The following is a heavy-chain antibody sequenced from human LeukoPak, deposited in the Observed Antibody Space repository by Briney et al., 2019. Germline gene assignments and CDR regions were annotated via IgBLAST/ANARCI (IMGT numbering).Heavy chain of an antibody. CDR1: GGSISRYY. CDR2: IYYSGST. Sequence: PSETLSLTCTVSGGSISRYYWSWIRQPPGKGLEWIGYIYYSGSTNYNPSLKSRVTISVDTSKNQFSLKLSSVTAADTAVYYCARSLSGYFDYWGQGTLVTVSS. CDR3: ARSLSGYFDY. J-gene: IGHJ4*02. V-gene: IGHV4-59*01.